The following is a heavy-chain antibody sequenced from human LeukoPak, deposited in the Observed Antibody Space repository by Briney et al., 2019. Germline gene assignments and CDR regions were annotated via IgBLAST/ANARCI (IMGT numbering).Heavy chain of an antibody. CDR3: ARDRGTTVRGVITIPLDY. Sequence: ASETLSLTCTVSGGSISSSSYYWGWIRQPPGKGLEWIGSIYYSGSTYYNPSLKSRVTISVDTSKNQFSLKLSSVTAADTAVYYCARDRGTTVRGVITIPLDYWGQGTLVTVSS. CDR2: IYYSGST. V-gene: IGHV4-39*07. D-gene: IGHD3-10*01. J-gene: IGHJ4*02. CDR1: GGSISSSSYY.